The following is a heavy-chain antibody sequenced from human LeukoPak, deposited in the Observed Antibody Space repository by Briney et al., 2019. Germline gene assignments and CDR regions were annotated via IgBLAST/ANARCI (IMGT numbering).Heavy chain of an antibody. CDR1: GGSISSSNW. D-gene: IGHD5-18*01. CDR3: ARYSFGWGLDY. V-gene: IGHV4-4*02. J-gene: IGHJ4*02. CDR2: TYHSGST. Sequence: SETLSLTCAVSGGSISSSNWWSWVRQPPGKGLEWIGSTYHSGSTYYNPSLKSRVTISVDTSKNQFSLKLSSVTAADTAVYYCARYSFGWGLDYWGQGTLVTVSS.